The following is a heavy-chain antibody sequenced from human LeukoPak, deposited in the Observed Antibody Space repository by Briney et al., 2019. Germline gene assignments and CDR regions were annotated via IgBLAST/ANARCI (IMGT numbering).Heavy chain of an antibody. CDR1: GTSISTVANY. CDR2: FYYIGTT. Sequence: SETLSLTCSVSGTSISTVANYWSWIRRPPGGGLEWLGYFYYIGTTRYNPSLKSRVTISADKSKNQFSLNLRSVTAADTAMYYCAKMYCSSTNCYKWYFDLWGRGTLVTVSS. J-gene: IGHJ2*01. CDR3: AKMYCSSTNCYKWYFDL. D-gene: IGHD2-2*02. V-gene: IGHV4-31*03.